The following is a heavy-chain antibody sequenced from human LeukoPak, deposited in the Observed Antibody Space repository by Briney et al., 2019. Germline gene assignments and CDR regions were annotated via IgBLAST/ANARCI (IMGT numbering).Heavy chain of an antibody. CDR1: GGSFSNYY. CDR2: IYTSGST. Sequence: SETLSLTCSVSGGSFSNYYWSWIRQPAGKGLEWIGRIYTSGSTNYNPFFESRVTMSLDTSQKEVSLTLNSMTAADTAVYFCARGSGGYRPLHFFDYWGQGILVTVSS. CDR3: ARGSGGYRPLHFFDY. J-gene: IGHJ4*02. V-gene: IGHV4-4*07. D-gene: IGHD1-26*01.